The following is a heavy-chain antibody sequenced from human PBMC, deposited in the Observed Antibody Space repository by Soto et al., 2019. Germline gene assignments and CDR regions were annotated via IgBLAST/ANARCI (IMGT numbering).Heavy chain of an antibody. V-gene: IGHV1-46*01. CDR3: ARDWSCSGGSCYAGIPDY. CDR1: GYTFTSYY. J-gene: IGHJ4*02. Sequence: ASVKVSCKASGYTFTSYYMHWVRQAPGQGLEWMGIINPSGGSTSYAQKFQGRVTMTRDTSTSTVYMELSSLRSEDTAVYYCARDWSCSGGSCYAGIPDYWGQGTLVTVSS. CDR2: INPSGGST. D-gene: IGHD2-15*01.